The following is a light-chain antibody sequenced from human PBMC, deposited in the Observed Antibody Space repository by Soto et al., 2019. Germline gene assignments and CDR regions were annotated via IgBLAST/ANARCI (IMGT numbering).Light chain of an antibody. CDR3: QQCGSLPGT. Sequence: ETVLTQSPGTLSLSPGERATLSCRASQTVNGNYLGWYQQKPGQAPRLLIYGTSSRATGIPDRFSGSGSGTAFTLTISRLEPEDFAVYYCQQCGSLPGTFGQGTRVDIK. V-gene: IGKV3-20*01. CDR2: GTS. J-gene: IGKJ1*01. CDR1: QTVNGNY.